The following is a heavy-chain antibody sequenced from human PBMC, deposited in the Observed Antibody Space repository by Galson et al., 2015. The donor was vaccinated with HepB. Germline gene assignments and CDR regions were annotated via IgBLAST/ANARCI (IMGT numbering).Heavy chain of an antibody. V-gene: IGHV3-21*01. CDR2: ISSSSSYI. Sequence: SLRLSCAASGFTFSSYSMNWVRQAPGKGLEWVSSISSSSSYIYYADSVKGRFTISRDNAKNSLYLQMNSLRAEDTAVYYCARTEVWFGEYIWEDYWGQGTLVTVSS. CDR1: GFTFSSYS. CDR3: ARTEVWFGEYIWEDY. J-gene: IGHJ4*02. D-gene: IGHD3-10*01.